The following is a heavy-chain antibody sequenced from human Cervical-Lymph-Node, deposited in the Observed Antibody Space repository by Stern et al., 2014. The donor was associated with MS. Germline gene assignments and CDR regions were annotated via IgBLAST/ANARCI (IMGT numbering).Heavy chain of an antibody. V-gene: IGHV4-61*01. CDR2: IYYSGRT. CDR3: AREGDWFDP. J-gene: IGHJ5*02. D-gene: IGHD3-16*01. Sequence: KESGPGLVKPSETLSLTCTVSGGSVSSGSYYWSWIRQPPGKGLEWIGYIYYSGRTNYNPSLKSRVTMSVDTSKNQFSLNLSSVTAADTAVYYCAREGDWFDPWGQGTLVTVSS. CDR1: GGSVSSGSYY.